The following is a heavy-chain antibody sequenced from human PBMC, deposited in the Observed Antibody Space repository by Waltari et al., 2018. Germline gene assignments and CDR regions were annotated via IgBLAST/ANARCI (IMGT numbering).Heavy chain of an antibody. D-gene: IGHD2-15*01. V-gene: IGHV1-2*02. CDR3: ARSPYCSGGSCYSPKLDY. J-gene: IGHJ4*02. CDR1: GYTFTGYY. CDR2: INPNSGGT. Sequence: QVQLVQSGAEVKKPGASVKVSCKASGYTFTGYYMHWVRQAPGQGLEWMGWINPNSGGTNYAQKSQGRVTMTRDTSISTAYMELSRLRSDDTAVYYCARSPYCSGGSCYSPKLDYWGQGTLVTVSS.